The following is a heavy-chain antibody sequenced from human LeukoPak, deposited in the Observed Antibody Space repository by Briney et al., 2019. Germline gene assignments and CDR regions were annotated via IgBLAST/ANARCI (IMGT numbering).Heavy chain of an antibody. Sequence: PSETLSLTCTVSGGSIGSNYWTWIRQPPGKGLEYIGYIYYTGGTNYNPSLKSRVTISEDTSKNQFSLKLTSVTAADTAVYFCAKYGNSGWVIDNWGQGTLVTVSS. CDR2: IYYTGGT. CDR3: AKYGNSGWVIDN. V-gene: IGHV4-59*08. D-gene: IGHD6-19*01. CDR1: GGSIGSNY. J-gene: IGHJ4*02.